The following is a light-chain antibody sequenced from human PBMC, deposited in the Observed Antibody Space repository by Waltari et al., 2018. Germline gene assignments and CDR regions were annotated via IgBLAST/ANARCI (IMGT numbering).Light chain of an antibody. J-gene: IGKJ4*01. V-gene: IGKV1-8*01. Sequence: AIRMTQSPSSFSASTGDRVTITCRASQGISSYLAWYQQKPGKAPKVMIYDASTLQSGVPSRFSGSGSGTDFTLTISCLQSEDFAIYYCQQYYSYPLTFGGGTRVEIK. CDR3: QQYYSYPLT. CDR2: DAS. CDR1: QGISSY.